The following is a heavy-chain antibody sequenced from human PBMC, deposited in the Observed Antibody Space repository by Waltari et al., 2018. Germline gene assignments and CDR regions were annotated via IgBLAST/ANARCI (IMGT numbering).Heavy chain of an antibody. CDR2: IYYSGST. CDR3: AGETGGSGSYAQFDY. J-gene: IGHJ4*02. CDR1: GGSISSYY. Sequence: QVQLQESGPGLVKPSETLSLTCTVSGGSISSYYWSWIRQPPGKGLEWIGYIYYSGSTNYNPSLKSRVTISVDTSKNQFSLKLSSVTAADTAVYYWAGETGGSGSYAQFDYWGQGTLVTVSS. D-gene: IGHD3-10*01. V-gene: IGHV4-59*01.